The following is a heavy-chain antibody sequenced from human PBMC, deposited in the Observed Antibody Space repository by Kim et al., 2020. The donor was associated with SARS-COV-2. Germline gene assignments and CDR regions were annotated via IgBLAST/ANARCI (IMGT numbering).Heavy chain of an antibody. CDR2: IKRPGDSA. J-gene: IGHJ4*02. CDR1: GFSFGTFD. Sequence: GGSLRLSCVASGFSFGTFDMSWVRQAPGKGLKWVSVIKRPGDSAYYAESVKGRFTVSRDSARNTLYLQMNSLRVDDTAVYYCVKGAWLDYWGPGTLVTVSS. D-gene: IGHD5-12*01. V-gene: IGHV3-23*01. CDR3: VKGAWLDY.